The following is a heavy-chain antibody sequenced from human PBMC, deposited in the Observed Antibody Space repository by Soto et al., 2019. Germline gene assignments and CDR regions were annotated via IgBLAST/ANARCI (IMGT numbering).Heavy chain of an antibody. J-gene: IGHJ6*02. D-gene: IGHD4-4*01. CDR2: IRSKAYGGTT. CDR1: GFTFGDSA. CDR3: TRDGAMTTVTTKHYYYYGMDV. V-gene: IGHV3-49*01. Sequence: GGSLRLSCTASGFTFGDSAMSWFRQAPGKGLEWVGFIRSKAYGGTTEYTASVKGRFTISRDDSKSIAYLQMNSLKTEDTAVYYCTRDGAMTTVTTKHYYYYGMDVWGQGTTVTVSS.